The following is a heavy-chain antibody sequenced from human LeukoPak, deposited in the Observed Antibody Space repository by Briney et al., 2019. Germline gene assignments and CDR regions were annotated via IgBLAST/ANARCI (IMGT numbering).Heavy chain of an antibody. CDR3: ARDDANYYDSRGYSRQGLFDY. J-gene: IGHJ4*02. CDR2: ISWNSGSI. CDR1: GFTFDDYA. V-gene: IGHV3-9*01. Sequence: GGSLRLSCAASGFTFDDYAMHWVRQAPGKGLEWVSGISWNSGSIGYADSVKGRFTISRDNAKNSLYLQMNSLRAEDTALYYCARDDANYYDSRGYSRQGLFDYWGQGTLVTVSS. D-gene: IGHD3-22*01.